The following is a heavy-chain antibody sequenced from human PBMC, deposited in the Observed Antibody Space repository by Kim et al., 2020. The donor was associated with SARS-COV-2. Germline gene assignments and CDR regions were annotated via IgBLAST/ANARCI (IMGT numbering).Heavy chain of an antibody. V-gene: IGHV4-34*01. Sequence: SETLSLTCAVYGGSFSGYYWSWIRQPPGKGLEWIGEINHSGSTNYNPSLKSRVTISVDTSKNQFSLKLSSVTAADTAVYYCARVRKLVVPAATYYYYYYMDVWGKGTTVTVSS. CDR2: INHSGST. D-gene: IGHD2-2*01. J-gene: IGHJ6*03. CDR3: ARVRKLVVPAATYYYYYYMDV. CDR1: GGSFSGYY.